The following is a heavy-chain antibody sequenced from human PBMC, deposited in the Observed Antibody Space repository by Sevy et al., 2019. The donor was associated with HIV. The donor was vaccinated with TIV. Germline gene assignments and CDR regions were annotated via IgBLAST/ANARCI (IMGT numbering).Heavy chain of an antibody. Sequence: ASVKVSCKASGGIFRSYGISWVRQAPGQGLEWMVGIIPILGSVNYAQKFQGRVTITADESTQTAYMELSSLRSEDTAVYYCARGGGNGWYYFDYWGQETLVTVSS. CDR1: GGIFRSYG. CDR3: ARGGGNGWYYFDY. V-gene: IGHV1-69*13. CDR2: IIPILGSV. J-gene: IGHJ4*02. D-gene: IGHD6-19*01.